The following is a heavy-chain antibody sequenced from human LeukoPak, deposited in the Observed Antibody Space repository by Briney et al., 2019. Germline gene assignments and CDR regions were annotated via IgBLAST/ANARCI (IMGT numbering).Heavy chain of an antibody. CDR1: GGSLSSSSYY. CDR3: ARQLVYYDFWSGYEDY. J-gene: IGHJ4*02. D-gene: IGHD3-3*01. V-gene: IGHV4-39*01. Sequence: SETLSLTCTVSGGSLSSSSYYWGWIRQPPGKGLEWIGSIYYSGSTYYNPSLKSRVTISVDTSKNQFSLKLSSVTAADTAVYYCARQLVYYDFWSGYEDYWGQGTLVTVSS. CDR2: IYYSGST.